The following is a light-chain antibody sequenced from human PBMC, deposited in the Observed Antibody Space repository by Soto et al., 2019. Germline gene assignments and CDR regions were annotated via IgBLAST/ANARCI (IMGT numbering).Light chain of an antibody. CDR2: GTS. Sequence: QSVLTQPPSVSGAPGQRVTISCTGSSSNIGAGYDVHWYQQLPGTAPKLLIYGTSNRPSGVPDRFSGSKSGTSASLAITGLQAKDEADYYCQSYDSSLSGVVFGGGTKLTVL. V-gene: IGLV1-40*01. CDR1: SSNIGAGYD. J-gene: IGLJ2*01. CDR3: QSYDSSLSGVV.